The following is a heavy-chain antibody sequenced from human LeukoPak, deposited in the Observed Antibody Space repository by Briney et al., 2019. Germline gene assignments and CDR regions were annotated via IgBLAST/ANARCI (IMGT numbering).Heavy chain of an antibody. Sequence: GASVKVSCKASGYTFTSYGISWVRQAPGQGLEWMGWISAYNGNTNYAQKLQGRVTMTTDTSTSTAYMELKSLRSDDTAVYYCARGVSETPHWSGYYIVAFDIWGQGTMVTVSS. CDR1: GYTFTSYG. CDR3: ARGVSETPHWSGYYIVAFDI. V-gene: IGHV1-18*01. D-gene: IGHD3-3*01. J-gene: IGHJ3*02. CDR2: ISAYNGNT.